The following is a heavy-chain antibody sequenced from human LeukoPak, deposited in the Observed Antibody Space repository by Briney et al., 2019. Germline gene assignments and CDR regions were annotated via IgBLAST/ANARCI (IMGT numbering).Heavy chain of an antibody. V-gene: IGHV5-51*01. CDR2: IYPGDSDT. Sequence: KRGESLKISCNGSGYIFTSYWVGWVRQMPGKGLEWMGIIYPGDSDTRYSPSFQGQVTISADKSISTAYLQWSSLKASDTAMYYCARSLSPIVVVTAFDYWGQGTLVTVSS. D-gene: IGHD2-21*02. CDR1: GYIFTSYW. J-gene: IGHJ4*02. CDR3: ARSLSPIVVVTAFDY.